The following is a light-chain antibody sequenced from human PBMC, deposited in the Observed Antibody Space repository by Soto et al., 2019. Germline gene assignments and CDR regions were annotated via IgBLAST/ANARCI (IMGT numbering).Light chain of an antibody. V-gene: IGKV1-5*03. Sequence: DIQMTQSPSTLSASVGDRVTITCRASQSISSWLAWYQQKPGKAPKLLIYKASSLESGVPSRFSGSGSGTAFTLPISSLQPDDFSTSYCQQHNNYPWTFGQGTKVEIK. CDR1: QSISSW. CDR2: KAS. CDR3: QQHNNYPWT. J-gene: IGKJ1*01.